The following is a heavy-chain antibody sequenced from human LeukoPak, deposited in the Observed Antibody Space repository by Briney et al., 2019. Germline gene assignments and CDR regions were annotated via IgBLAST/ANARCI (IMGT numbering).Heavy chain of an antibody. CDR3: ARASRTTYYYYYTDV. J-gene: IGHJ6*03. CDR1: GFTFSSYA. Sequence: PGGSLRLSCAASGFTFSSYAMHWVRQAPGKGLEWVAVISYDGSNKYYADSVKGRFTISRDNSKNTLYLQMNSLRAEDTAVYYCARASRTTYYYYYTDVWGKGTTVTVSS. D-gene: IGHD1-7*01. V-gene: IGHV3-30*04. CDR2: ISYDGSNK.